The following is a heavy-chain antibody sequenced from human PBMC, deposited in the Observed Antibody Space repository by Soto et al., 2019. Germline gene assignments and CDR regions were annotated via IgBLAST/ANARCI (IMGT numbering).Heavy chain of an antibody. Sequence: QVQLVESGGGVVQPGRSLRLSCAASGFSFSNYGMNWVRQAPGEGLEWVAFISYDGTTPYYGDSVKGRFTISRDNSKNTLHLQMNSLIADDTAVYYCAKDDADYCDYWSSFDQWGQGTLVALSS. CDR1: GFSFSNYG. J-gene: IGHJ4*02. CDR3: AKDDADYCDYWSSFDQ. D-gene: IGHD4-17*01. V-gene: IGHV3-30*18. CDR2: ISYDGTTP.